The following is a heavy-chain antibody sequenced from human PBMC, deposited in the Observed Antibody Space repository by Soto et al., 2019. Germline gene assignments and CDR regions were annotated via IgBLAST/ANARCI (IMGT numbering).Heavy chain of an antibody. J-gene: IGHJ3*02. CDR2: INHSGST. V-gene: IGHV4-34*01. D-gene: IGHD3-10*01. CDR3: ARGVITMVRGITRSAFDI. Sequence: PSETLSLTCAVYGGSFSGYYWSWIRQPPGKGLEWIGEINHSGSTNYTPSLKSRVIISIDTSKNQFSLKLSSVTAADTAVYYCARGVITMVRGITRSAFDIWGQGTMVT. CDR1: GGSFSGYY.